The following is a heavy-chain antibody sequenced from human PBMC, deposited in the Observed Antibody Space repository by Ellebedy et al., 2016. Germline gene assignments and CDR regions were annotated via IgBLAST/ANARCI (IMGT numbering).Heavy chain of an antibody. D-gene: IGHD3-10*01. J-gene: IGHJ6*04. Sequence: ASVKVSXKVSGYIFTELSIHWVRQAPGKGLEWLGGFDPENDETVYAQAFQGRISMTEDTSTETAYMELSSLSSEDTAVYFCATSGLLYLYLDVWGTGTTVTVSS. CDR3: ATSGLLYLYLDV. CDR2: FDPENDET. V-gene: IGHV1-24*01. CDR1: GYIFTELS.